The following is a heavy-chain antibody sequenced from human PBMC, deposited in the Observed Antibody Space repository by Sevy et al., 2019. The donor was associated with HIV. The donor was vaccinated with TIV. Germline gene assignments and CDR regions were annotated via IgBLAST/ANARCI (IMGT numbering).Heavy chain of an antibody. Sequence: GGSLRLSCAASGFTFSNYGMHWVRQAPGKGLEWVAVISHDGSRKYYGDSAKGRFTISRDNTKNTLYLQMNSLRAEDTAVYYCAKLIAAASTSDYWGQGILVTVSS. CDR1: GFTFSNYG. D-gene: IGHD6-13*01. V-gene: IGHV3-30*18. J-gene: IGHJ4*02. CDR3: AKLIAAASTSDY. CDR2: ISHDGSRK.